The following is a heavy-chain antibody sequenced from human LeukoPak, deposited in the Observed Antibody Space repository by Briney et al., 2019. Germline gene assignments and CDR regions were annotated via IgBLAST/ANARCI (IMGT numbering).Heavy chain of an antibody. V-gene: IGHV4-39*07. CDR1: GGSISSSSYY. CDR3: ARGPVTTFPDY. J-gene: IGHJ4*02. Sequence: PSETLSLTCTVSGGSISSSSYYWGWIRQPPGKGLEWIGSIYYSGSTYYNPSLKSRVTISVDTSKNQFSLKLSSVTAADTAVCYCARGPVTTFPDYWGQGTLVTVSS. CDR2: IYYSGST. D-gene: IGHD4-11*01.